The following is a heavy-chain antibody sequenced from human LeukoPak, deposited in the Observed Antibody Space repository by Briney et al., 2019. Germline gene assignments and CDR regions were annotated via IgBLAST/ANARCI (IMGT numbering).Heavy chain of an antibody. J-gene: IGHJ6*02. CDR1: GFTFSTYA. CDR2: IWGSGSST. D-gene: IGHD3-10*01. CDR3: AKARGDLGHYYFGMDA. Sequence: GGSLRLSCAASGFTFSTYAMNWVRQAPGKGLEWVSTIWGSGSSTYYADSVKGRFTISRDNSEHTLYQQMNSLRAEDTAVYDCAKARGDLGHYYFGMDAWGQGTTVTVSS. V-gene: IGHV3-23*01.